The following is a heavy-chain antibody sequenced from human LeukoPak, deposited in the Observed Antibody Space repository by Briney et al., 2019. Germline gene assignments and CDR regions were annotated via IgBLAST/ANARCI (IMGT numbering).Heavy chain of an antibody. Sequence: PGGSLRLSCAASGFTFDDYAMHWVRQAPGKGLEWVSLISWDGATTYYTDSVKGRFTISRDNAKNSLYLQMNSLRAEDTAVYYCARATVTTDSLCYWGQGTLVTVSS. D-gene: IGHD4-17*01. V-gene: IGHV3-43D*04. CDR3: ARATVTTDSLCY. CDR2: ISWDGATT. J-gene: IGHJ4*02. CDR1: GFTFDDYA.